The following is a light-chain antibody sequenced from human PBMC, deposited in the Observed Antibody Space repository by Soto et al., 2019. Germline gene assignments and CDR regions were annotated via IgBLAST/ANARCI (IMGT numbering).Light chain of an antibody. CDR1: QGVSRK. Sequence: DIVMTQSPATLSVAPGERVTFSCRASQGVSRKLAWYQHKPGQAPRLLISGASTAATGIPARFSGSGSGTEFTLTISSLQSEDCAIYYCQQYHTWPITFGGGTKVDIK. CDR2: GAS. J-gene: IGKJ4*01. CDR3: QQYHTWPIT. V-gene: IGKV3-15*01.